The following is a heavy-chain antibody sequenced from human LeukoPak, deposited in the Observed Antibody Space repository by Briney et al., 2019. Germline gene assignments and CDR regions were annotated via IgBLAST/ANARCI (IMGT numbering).Heavy chain of an antibody. J-gene: IGHJ4*02. CDR2: FYYSGST. D-gene: IGHD5-24*01. Sequence: SETLSLTGNVSGGSSRTYYGSWIRQTLGKGLEWIGYFYYSGSTNYNPSLKSRVTIPVDTPKNQFSLKLTSVTAADPALYHCARHRGDAYTPFYFDQWGLGPLVTVSS. V-gene: IGHV4-59*08. CDR1: GGSSRTYY. CDR3: ARHRGDAYTPFYFDQ.